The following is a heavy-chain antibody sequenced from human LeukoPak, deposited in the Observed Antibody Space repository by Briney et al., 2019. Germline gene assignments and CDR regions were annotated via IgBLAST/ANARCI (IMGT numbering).Heavy chain of an antibody. J-gene: IGHJ6*03. CDR2: IRYDGSNK. CDR3: ARRGYSSSWSKGVYYYYYYMDV. V-gene: IGHV3-30*02. Sequence: PGGSLRLSCAASGFTFSSYGIHWVRQAPGKGLEWVAFIRYDGSNKYYADSVKGRFTISRDNSKNTLYLQMNSLRAEDTAVYYCARRGYSSSWSKGVYYYYYYMDVWGKGTTVTVSS. D-gene: IGHD6-13*01. CDR1: GFTFSSYG.